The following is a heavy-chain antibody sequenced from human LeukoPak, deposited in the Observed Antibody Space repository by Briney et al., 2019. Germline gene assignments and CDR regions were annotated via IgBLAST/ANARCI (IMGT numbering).Heavy chain of an antibody. V-gene: IGHV3-30*18. CDR1: GFTFSSFG. J-gene: IGHJ4*02. Sequence: GGSLRLSCAGSGFTFSSFGMHWVRQAPGKGQEWVAVISHGGTYEYYADSMKGRFTISRDTSKNTLYLQMNRLRAEDTAVYYCAKDGLWFGDLTYFDYWGQGVLVTVSS. CDR2: ISHGGTYE. D-gene: IGHD3-10*01. CDR3: AKDGLWFGDLTYFDY.